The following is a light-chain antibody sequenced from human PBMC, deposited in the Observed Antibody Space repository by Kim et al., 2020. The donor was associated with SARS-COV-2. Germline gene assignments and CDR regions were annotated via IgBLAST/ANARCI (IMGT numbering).Light chain of an antibody. CDR1: QSVSTSY. CDR3: QQYGSSPPYT. V-gene: IGKV3-20*01. Sequence: EIVLTQSPGTLSLSPGERATLSCRASQSVSTSYLAWYQQKPGQAPRLLIYGAFRRATDIPDRFNGSGSGTDFTLTISRLEPEDFAVYYCQQYGSSPPYTFGQGTKLEIK. CDR2: GAF. J-gene: IGKJ2*01.